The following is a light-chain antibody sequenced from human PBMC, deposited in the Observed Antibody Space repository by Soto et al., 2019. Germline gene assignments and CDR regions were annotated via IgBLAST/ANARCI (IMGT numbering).Light chain of an antibody. CDR3: SSSAGSSNV. V-gene: IGLV2-8*01. J-gene: IGLJ1*01. Sequence: QSALSQPPSASGSPGQSVAISCTGTSSDVGGYNYVSWYQQHPGKAPKVMIYEVNKRPSGVPDRFSGSKSGNTASLTVSGLQAEDEADYYCSSSAGSSNVFGTGTKVTVL. CDR2: EVN. CDR1: SSDVGGYNY.